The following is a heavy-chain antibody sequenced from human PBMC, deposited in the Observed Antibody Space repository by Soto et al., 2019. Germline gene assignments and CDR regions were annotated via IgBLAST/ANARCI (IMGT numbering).Heavy chain of an antibody. D-gene: IGHD3-22*01. Sequence: QVQLVESGGGVVQPGRSLRLSCAASGFTFSSYAMHWVRQAPGKGLEWVAVISYDGSNKYYADSVKGRFTISRDNSKNTLYLQMNSLRAEDTAVYYCARDGYYYDSRGYYYAGYWGQGTLVTVSS. CDR1: GFTFSSYA. V-gene: IGHV3-30-3*01. J-gene: IGHJ4*02. CDR2: ISYDGSNK. CDR3: ARDGYYYDSRGYYYAGY.